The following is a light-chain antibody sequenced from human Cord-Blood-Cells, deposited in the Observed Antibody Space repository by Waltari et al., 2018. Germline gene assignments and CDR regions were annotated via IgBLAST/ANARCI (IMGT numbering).Light chain of an antibody. J-gene: IGKJ3*01. CDR1: QSISSY. CDR3: QQYYSTPVT. V-gene: IGKV1-39*01. CDR2: AAS. Sequence: QISKSPSSLSASVDVRETITCRASQSISSYLNWYQQKPGKVPKLLIYAASTLQSGVPSRFSGSGSGTDFTLTISSLQPEDFATYYCQQYYSTPVTFGRGTKVEIK.